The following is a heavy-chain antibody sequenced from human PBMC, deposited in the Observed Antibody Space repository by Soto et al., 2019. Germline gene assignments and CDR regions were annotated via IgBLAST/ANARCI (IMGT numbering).Heavy chain of an antibody. CDR3: AKVRDCGGDYYRDAFDI. J-gene: IGHJ3*02. Sequence: EVQLLESGGGLVQPGGSLRLSCAASGFTFSSYAMSWVRQAPGKGLEWVSAISGSGGSTYYADSVKGRFTISRDNSKKTLYLQMNSLRAEDTAVYYCAKVRDCGGDYYRDAFDIWGKGTTVTVSS. CDR2: ISGSGGST. CDR1: GFTFSSYA. D-gene: IGHD2-21*01. V-gene: IGHV3-23*01.